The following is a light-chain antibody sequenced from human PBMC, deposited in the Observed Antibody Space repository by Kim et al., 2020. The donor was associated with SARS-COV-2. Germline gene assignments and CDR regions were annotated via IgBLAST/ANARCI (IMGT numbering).Light chain of an antibody. J-gene: IGLJ3*02. CDR1: NIETKS. V-gene: IGLV3-21*01. Sequence: SYELTQPPSVSVALGQTARITCGGNNIETKSVHWYQQRPGQAPVMIIYCDSDRPSGIPERFSGSNSGDTATLTISRVEAGDEADYYCQVWDGTSDDWV. CDR2: CDS. CDR3: QVWDGTSDDWV.